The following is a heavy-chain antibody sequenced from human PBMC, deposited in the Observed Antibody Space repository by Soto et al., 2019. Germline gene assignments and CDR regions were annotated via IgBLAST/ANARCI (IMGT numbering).Heavy chain of an antibody. CDR2: IYYTGRT. Sequence: QVQLQESGPGLVKPSQTLSLTCTVSGGSISSGGYYWSWLRQHPGKGLEWIGYIYYTGRTYYNPSLKSGVTISVDTSKNQFSLKLSSVTAADTAVYYCAREQSGYAGNREYWYFDLWGRGTLVTVSS. J-gene: IGHJ2*01. CDR1: GGSISSGGYY. CDR3: AREQSGYAGNREYWYFDL. D-gene: IGHD5-12*01. V-gene: IGHV4-31*03.